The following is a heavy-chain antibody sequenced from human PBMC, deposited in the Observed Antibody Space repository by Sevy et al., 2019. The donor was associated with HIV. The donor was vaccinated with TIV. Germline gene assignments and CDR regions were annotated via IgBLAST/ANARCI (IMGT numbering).Heavy chain of an antibody. CDR2: INHSGST. CDR1: GGSFSGYY. CDR3: ARGLVTATTYYFYY. V-gene: IGHV4-34*01. D-gene: IGHD2-21*02. Sequence: SETLSLTCAVYGGSFSGYYWSWIRQPPGKGLEWIGEINHSGSTNYNPSLKSRVTISVDTSKNQFSLKLSAVTAADTAVYYCARGLVTATTYYFYYWGQGTLVTVSS. J-gene: IGHJ4*02.